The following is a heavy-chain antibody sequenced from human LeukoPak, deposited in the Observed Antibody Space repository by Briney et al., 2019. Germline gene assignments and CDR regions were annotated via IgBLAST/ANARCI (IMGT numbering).Heavy chain of an antibody. CDR2: IKEDGSES. J-gene: IGHJ6*02. V-gene: IGHV3-7*01. D-gene: IGHD3-10*01. Sequence: GGSLRLSCAASGFIFSTYRMSWVRQAPGKGLEWVANIKEDGSESHYVDSVKGRFTISRDNAKNSLYLQMNSLRAEDTAVYFCAKAGLLWFGESWMDVWGQGTTVTVSS. CDR3: AKAGLLWFGESWMDV. CDR1: GFIFSTYR.